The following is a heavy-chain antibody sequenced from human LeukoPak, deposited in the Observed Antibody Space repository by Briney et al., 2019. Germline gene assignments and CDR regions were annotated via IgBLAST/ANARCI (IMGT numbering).Heavy chain of an antibody. V-gene: IGHV3-30*02. CDR1: GFTFSSYG. Sequence: GGSLRLSRAASGFTFSSYGMHWVRQAPGKGLEWVAFIRYDGSNKYYADSVKGRFTISRDNSKNTLYLQMNSLRAEDTAVYYCAKNSVVATTSPGYWGQGTLVTVSS. D-gene: IGHD5-12*01. J-gene: IGHJ4*02. CDR2: IRYDGSNK. CDR3: AKNSVVATTSPGY.